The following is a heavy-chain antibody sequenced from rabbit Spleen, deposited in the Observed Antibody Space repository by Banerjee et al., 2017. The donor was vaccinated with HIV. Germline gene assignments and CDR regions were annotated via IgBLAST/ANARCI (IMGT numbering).Heavy chain of an antibody. CDR1: GFSFSSSYW. V-gene: IGHV1S45*01. CDR3: ARRDEDDYYKL. Sequence: EESGGDLVKPEGSLTLTCTASGFSFSSSYWICWVRQAPGKGLEWIGCIYADSGSTYYASWAKGRFTISKTSSTTVTLQMTSLTAADTATYFCARRDEDDYYKLWGPGTLVTVS. CDR2: IYADSGST. D-gene: IGHD2-1*01. J-gene: IGHJ4*01.